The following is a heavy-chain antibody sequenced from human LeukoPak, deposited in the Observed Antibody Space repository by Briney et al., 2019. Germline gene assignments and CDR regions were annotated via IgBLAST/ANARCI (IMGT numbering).Heavy chain of an antibody. Sequence: GGSLRLSCTAASGFSFSTSDMNWVRQAPGKGLEWISYNRSSSDLMYYAESVKGRFSISRDNAKNSLFLRVNSLRVEGTAIYYCTRGQDRYYYGDHGWFDPWGQGTLITASS. J-gene: IGHJ5*02. CDR1: GFSFSTSD. D-gene: IGHD3-22*01. CDR2: NRSSSDLM. CDR3: TRGQDRYYYGDHGWFDP. V-gene: IGHV3-48*03.